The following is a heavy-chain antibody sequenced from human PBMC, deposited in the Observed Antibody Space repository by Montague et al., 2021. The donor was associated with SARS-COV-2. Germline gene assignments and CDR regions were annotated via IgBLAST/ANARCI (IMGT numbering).Heavy chain of an antibody. V-gene: IGHV3-48*03. J-gene: IGHJ6*02. CDR2: ITSDGGII. Sequence: SLRLSCAASGFTFSRHEVNWVRQAPGKGLEWVSYITSDGGIIYYADFVEGRFTISRDNAKNSLYLHMNSLRVGDTAVYYCATLARGLFDHGMDVWGQGTTDTVSS. CDR1: GFTFSRHE. D-gene: IGHD3-10*01. CDR3: ATLARGLFDHGMDV.